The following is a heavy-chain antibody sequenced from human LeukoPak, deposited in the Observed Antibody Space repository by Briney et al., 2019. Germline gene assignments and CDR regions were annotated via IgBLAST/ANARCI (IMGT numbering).Heavy chain of an antibody. CDR2: VSSSSSTI. J-gene: IGHJ3*02. CDR3: AKRASSHDAFDI. Sequence: GGSLRLSCAASGFTFSSYSMNWVRQAPGKGLEWVSYVSSSSSTIYYADSVKGRFTISRDNAKNSLYLQMHSLRAEDTAVYYCAKRASSHDAFDIWGQGTMVTVSS. V-gene: IGHV3-48*01. D-gene: IGHD2-15*01. CDR1: GFTFSSYS.